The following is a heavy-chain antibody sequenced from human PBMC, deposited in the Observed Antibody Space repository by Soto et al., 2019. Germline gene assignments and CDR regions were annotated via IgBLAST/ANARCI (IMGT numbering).Heavy chain of an antibody. CDR2: IFHSGNS. Sequence: SETLSLTCAVSGSSMSGFYWGWVRQPPGKGLEWIGSIFHSGNSYYNPSLKSRVILSVDTSKNQFSLNLTAAIAADTAVYYCAREDNGMDVWGQGTPVTVSS. V-gene: IGHV4-38-2*02. J-gene: IGHJ6*02. CDR3: AREDNGMDV. CDR1: GSSMSGFY.